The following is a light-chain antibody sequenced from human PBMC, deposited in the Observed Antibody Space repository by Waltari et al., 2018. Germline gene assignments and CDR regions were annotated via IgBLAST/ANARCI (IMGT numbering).Light chain of an antibody. V-gene: IGKV1-9*01. CDR2: AAS. CDR1: QDISSS. J-gene: IGKJ3*01. Sequence: DIQLTQSPSFLSASVGDRVTITCRASQDISSSLAWYQQKPGRAPQLLIYAASTLQSGVPSRLSGSGSGTEFTHTISSLQPEDFVTYYCQQVNNYPFTFGPGTILDVK. CDR3: QQVNNYPFT.